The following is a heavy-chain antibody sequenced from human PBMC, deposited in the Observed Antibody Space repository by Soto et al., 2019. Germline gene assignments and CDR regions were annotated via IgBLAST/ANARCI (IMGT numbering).Heavy chain of an antibody. V-gene: IGHV1-18*01. CDR3: ARDWYSSGGSCHDVFDI. Sequence: QVQLVQSGAEVKKPGASVKVSCKASGYTFTSYGISWVRQAPGQGLEWMGWISTYSGDTNYAQRLQGRVTMTTDTSTSTTYMELRSLRSDDTAVYYCARDWYSSGGSCHDVFDIWGQGTMVTVSS. J-gene: IGHJ3*02. CDR1: GYTFTSYG. D-gene: IGHD2-15*01. CDR2: ISTYSGDT.